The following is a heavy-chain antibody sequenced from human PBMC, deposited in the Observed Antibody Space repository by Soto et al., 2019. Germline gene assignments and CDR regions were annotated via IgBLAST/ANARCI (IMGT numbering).Heavy chain of an antibody. Sequence: PGGSLRLSCAAPGFTFSSYSMNWVRQAPGKGLEWVSSISSSSSYIYYADSVKGRFTISRDNAKNSLYLQMNSLRAEDTAVYYCARSPTNVVPAAIDEDYYYYYMDVWGKGTTVTVSS. CDR1: GFTFSSYS. CDR3: ARSPTNVVPAAIDEDYYYYYMDV. V-gene: IGHV3-21*01. D-gene: IGHD2-2*01. J-gene: IGHJ6*03. CDR2: ISSSSSYI.